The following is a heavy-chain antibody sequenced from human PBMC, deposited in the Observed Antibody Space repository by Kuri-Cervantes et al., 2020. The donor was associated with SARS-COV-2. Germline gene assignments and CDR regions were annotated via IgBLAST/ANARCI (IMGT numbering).Heavy chain of an antibody. Sequence: GESLKISCAASGLSFNNAWMNWVRQAPGKGLEWVSSISTSGGDTNYADSLKGRFTISRDNSKNTLYLQMNSLRVEDTAVYYCASVSTMGVSLDWGQGTLVTVSS. CDR3: ASVSTMGVSLD. CDR1: GLSFNNAW. J-gene: IGHJ4*02. CDR2: ISTSGGDT. D-gene: IGHD5-24*01. V-gene: IGHV3-23*01.